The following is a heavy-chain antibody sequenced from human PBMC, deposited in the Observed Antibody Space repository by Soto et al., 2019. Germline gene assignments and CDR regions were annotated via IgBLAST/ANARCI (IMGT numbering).Heavy chain of an antibody. Sequence: EVQLLESGGGLVQPGGSLRLSCEASGFTFSSYALSWVRQTPGKGLEWVSTISDSGRTYYADSVKGRFTISRDHSKNTLYLQMNILGAVDTAVYYCAKVWGENGYCTSTSCLYSFDYWGHGALVTVSS. V-gene: IGHV3-23*01. CDR1: GFTFSSYA. CDR2: ISDSGRT. CDR3: AKVWGENGYCTSTSCLYSFDY. J-gene: IGHJ4*01. D-gene: IGHD2-2*03.